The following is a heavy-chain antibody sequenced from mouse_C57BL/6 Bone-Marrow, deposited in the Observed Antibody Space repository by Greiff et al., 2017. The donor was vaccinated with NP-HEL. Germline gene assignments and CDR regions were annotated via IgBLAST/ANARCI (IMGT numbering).Heavy chain of an antibody. CDR3: ARDLWDY. V-gene: IGHV1-59*01. J-gene: IGHJ2*01. CDR1: GYTFTSYW. Sequence: RKQIGAELVRPGTSVKLSCKASGYTFTSYWMHWVKQRPGQGLEWIGVIDPSDSYTNYNQKFKGKATLTVDTSSSTAYMQLSSLTSEDSAVYYCARDLWDYWGQGTTLTVSS. D-gene: IGHD6-1*01. CDR2: IDPSDSYT.